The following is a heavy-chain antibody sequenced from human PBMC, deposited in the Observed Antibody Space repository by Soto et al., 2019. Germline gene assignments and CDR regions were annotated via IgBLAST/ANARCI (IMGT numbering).Heavy chain of an antibody. CDR3: AKDRGYCTNGVCHPFDY. V-gene: IGHV3-23*01. J-gene: IGHJ4*02. D-gene: IGHD2-8*01. CDR1: GFTFSSYA. CDR2: ISGSGGST. Sequence: GESLKISCAASGFTFSSYAMSWVRQAPGKGLEWVSAISGSGGSTYYADSVKGRFTISRDNSKNTLYLQMNSLRAEDTAVYYCAKDRGYCTNGVCHPFDYWGQGTMVTVSS.